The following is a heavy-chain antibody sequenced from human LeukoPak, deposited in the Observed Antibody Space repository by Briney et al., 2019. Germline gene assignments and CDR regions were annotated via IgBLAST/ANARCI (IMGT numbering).Heavy chain of an antibody. CDR3: ARDNSRGYSGYAFDY. V-gene: IGHV3-48*01. CDR1: GFTFSSYS. D-gene: IGHD5-12*01. Sequence: PGGSLRLSCAASGFTFSSYSMNWVRQAPGKGLEWVSYISSSSSTIYYADSVKGQFTISRDNAKNSLYLQMNSLRAEDTAVYYCARDNSRGYSGYAFDYWGQGTLVTVSS. J-gene: IGHJ4*02. CDR2: ISSSSSTI.